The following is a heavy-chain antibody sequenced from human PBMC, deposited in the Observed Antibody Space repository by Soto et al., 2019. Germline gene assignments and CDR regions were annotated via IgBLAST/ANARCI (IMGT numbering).Heavy chain of an antibody. V-gene: IGHV3-74*01. J-gene: IGHJ4*02. D-gene: IGHD3-10*01. CDR1: GFTFSSYW. CDR2: INSDGRST. CDR3: ASYYGSGIYHPKY. Sequence: EVQLVDSGGGLVQPGGSLRLSCAASGFTFSSYWMHWVRQAPGKGLVWVSRINSDGRSTSYADSVKGRFTISRDNAKNTLYLQMNSLRAEDTAVYYCASYYGSGIYHPKYWGQGTLVTVAS.